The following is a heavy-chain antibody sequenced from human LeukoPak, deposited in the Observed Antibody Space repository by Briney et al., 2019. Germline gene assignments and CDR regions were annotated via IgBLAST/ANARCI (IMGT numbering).Heavy chain of an antibody. V-gene: IGHV3-7*01. D-gene: IGHD3-16*01. CDR1: GFIVNNKY. Sequence: GGSLRLSCAASGFIVNNKYMTWVRQAPGKGLEWLANIKGDGSDKNYVDSVKGRFTISRDNAKNSLFLQMSSLRGEDTALYYCATEHWGPNSWGQGTLVTVSS. J-gene: IGHJ4*02. CDR3: ATEHWGPNS. CDR2: IKGDGSDK.